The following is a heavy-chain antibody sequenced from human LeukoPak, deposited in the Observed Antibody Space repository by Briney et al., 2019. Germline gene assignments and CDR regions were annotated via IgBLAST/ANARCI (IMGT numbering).Heavy chain of an antibody. J-gene: IGHJ5*02. D-gene: IGHD2-2*01. CDR1: GGSISSSSYY. CDR3: ARRTYQLLSNWFDP. Sequence: SETLSLTCTVSGGSISSSSYYWGWIRQPPGKGLEWTGSIYYSGSTYYNPSLKSRVTISVDTSKNQFSLKLSSVTAADTAVYYCARRTYQLLSNWFDPWGQGTLVTVSS. V-gene: IGHV4-39*01. CDR2: IYYSGST.